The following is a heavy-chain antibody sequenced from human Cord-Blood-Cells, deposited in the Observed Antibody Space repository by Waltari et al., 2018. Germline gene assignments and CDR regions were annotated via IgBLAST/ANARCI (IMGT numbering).Heavy chain of an antibody. CDR3: ARMSEATNWFDP. Sequence: QVQLQESGPGLVKPSETLSLTCTVSGGSISSYYWSWIRQPPGKGLEWIGYIYYSGSTNYNPSLKSRVIISVDTSKNQFSLKLSSVTAADTAVYYCARMSEATNWFDPWGQGTLVTVSS. CDR2: IYYSGST. J-gene: IGHJ5*02. CDR1: GGSISSYY. D-gene: IGHD5-12*01. V-gene: IGHV4-59*01.